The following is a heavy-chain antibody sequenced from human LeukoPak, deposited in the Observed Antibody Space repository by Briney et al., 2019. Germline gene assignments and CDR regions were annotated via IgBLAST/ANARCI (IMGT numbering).Heavy chain of an antibody. CDR1: GGTFSSYA. Sequence: ASVKVSCKASGGTFSSYAISWVRQAPGQGLEWMGGIIPIFGTANYAQKFQGRVTITADESTSTAYMELSSLRSEDTAVYYCARGDLGAAGTLDYWGQGTLVTVSS. D-gene: IGHD6-13*01. V-gene: IGHV1-69*13. J-gene: IGHJ4*02. CDR2: IIPIFGTA. CDR3: ARGDLGAAGTLDY.